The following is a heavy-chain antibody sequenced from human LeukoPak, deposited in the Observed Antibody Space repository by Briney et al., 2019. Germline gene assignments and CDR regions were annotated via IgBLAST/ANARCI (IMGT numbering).Heavy chain of an antibody. CDR2: IYSGGST. CDR3: ARDYDFWSGYVGSYGMDV. Sequence: PGGSLRLSCAASGFTVSSDYMSWVRQAPGKGLKWVSVIYSGGSTYYADSVKGRFTISRDNSKNTLYLQMNSLRAEDTAVYYCARDYDFWSGYVGSYGMDVWGQGTTVTVSS. V-gene: IGHV3-66*01. J-gene: IGHJ6*02. D-gene: IGHD3-3*01. CDR1: GFTVSSDY.